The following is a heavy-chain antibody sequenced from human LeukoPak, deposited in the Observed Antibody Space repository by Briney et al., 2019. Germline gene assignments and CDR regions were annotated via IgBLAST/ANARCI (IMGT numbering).Heavy chain of an antibody. CDR1: GYTFTSYG. J-gene: IGHJ3*02. Sequence: ASVKVSCKASGYTFTSYGISWVRQAPGQGLEWMGWISAYNGNTNYAQKLQGRVTMTTDTSTSPAYMGLRSLRSDDTAVYYCARDRKAYYDFWSGDDAFDIWGQGTMVTVSS. CDR3: ARDRKAYYDFWSGDDAFDI. D-gene: IGHD3-3*01. V-gene: IGHV1-18*01. CDR2: ISAYNGNT.